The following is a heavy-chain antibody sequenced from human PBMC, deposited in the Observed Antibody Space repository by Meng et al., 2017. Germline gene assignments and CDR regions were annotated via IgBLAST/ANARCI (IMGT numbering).Heavy chain of an antibody. J-gene: IGHJ4*02. CDR1: GFTFGDYA. Sequence: GSLKISCTASGFTFGDYAMSWVRQAPGKGLEWVGFIRSKAYGGTTEYAASVKGRFTISRDDSKSIAYLQMNSLKTEDTAVYYCTRDSAEMWDFDYWGQGTLVTVSS. CDR2: IRSKAYGGTT. D-gene: IGHD5-24*01. V-gene: IGHV3-49*04. CDR3: TRDSAEMWDFDY.